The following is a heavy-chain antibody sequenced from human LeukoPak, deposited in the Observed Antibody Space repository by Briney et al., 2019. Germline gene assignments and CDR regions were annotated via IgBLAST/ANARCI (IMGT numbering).Heavy chain of an antibody. J-gene: IGHJ4*02. CDR2: ISYDGNKG. CDR1: GFTFPTYG. Sequence: GGSLRLSCAGSGFTFPTYGMHWVRQAQGKGLEWVAYISYDGNKGYYTDSVKGRFTISRDNAKNTLYLQMNSLRAEDTAVYYCARVAGYSSRGTFDYWGQGPLVTVSS. V-gene: IGHV3-30*03. D-gene: IGHD6-13*01. CDR3: ARVAGYSSRGTFDY.